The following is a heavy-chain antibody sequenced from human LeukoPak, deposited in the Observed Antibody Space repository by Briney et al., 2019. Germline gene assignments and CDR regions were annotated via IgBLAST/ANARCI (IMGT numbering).Heavy chain of an antibody. CDR1: GYTFTSYG. D-gene: IGHD5-18*01. CDR3: ARVEWHTAMVTGEPDY. Sequence: ASVKVSCKASGYTFTSYGISWVRQAPGQGLEWMGWISAYNGNTKYAQTLQGRVTMTTDTSTSTAYMELRSLRSDDTSVYYCARVEWHTAMVTGEPDYWXQGTLXTVSX. CDR2: ISAYNGNT. J-gene: IGHJ4*02. V-gene: IGHV1-18*01.